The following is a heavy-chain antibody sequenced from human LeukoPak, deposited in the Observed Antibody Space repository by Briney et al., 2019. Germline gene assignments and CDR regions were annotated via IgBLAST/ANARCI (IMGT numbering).Heavy chain of an antibody. V-gene: IGHV4-59*11. CDR1: GGPISSHY. CDR2: IYYSGST. D-gene: IGHD3-10*01. CDR3: ARELYGSGGYFDF. Sequence: SETLSLTCTVSGGPISSHYWSWIRQPPGKGLEWIGYIYYSGSTNYNPPLKSRVTISVDTSKNQFSLKLSSVTAADTAVYYCARELYGSGGYFDFWGQGTLVTVSS. J-gene: IGHJ4*02.